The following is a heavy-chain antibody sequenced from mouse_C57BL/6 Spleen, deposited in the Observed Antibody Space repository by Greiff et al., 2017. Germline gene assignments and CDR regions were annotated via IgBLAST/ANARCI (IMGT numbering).Heavy chain of an antibody. CDR3: ARDYYGSSNWYLDV. V-gene: IGHV1-64*01. CDR1: GYTFTSYW. J-gene: IGHJ1*03. CDR2: IHPNSGST. Sequence: QVQLQQPGAELVKPGASVKLSCKASGYTFTSYWMHWVKQRPGQGLEWIGMIHPNSGSTNYNEKFKSKATLTVDKSSSTAYMQLSSLTSEDSAVYYCARDYYGSSNWYLDVWGTGTTVTVSS. D-gene: IGHD1-1*01.